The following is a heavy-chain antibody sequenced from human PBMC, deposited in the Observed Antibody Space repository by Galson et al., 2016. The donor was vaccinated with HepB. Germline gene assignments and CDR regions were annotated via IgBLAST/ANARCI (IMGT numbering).Heavy chain of an antibody. CDR2: ISAHSGNT. J-gene: IGHJ4*02. CDR3: ARDRDAALDY. Sequence: QSGAEVKKPGASVMLFCKTSGYTFTNNGISWVRQAPGQGLEWMGWISAHSGNTNYAQKFQGRLTLTKDTSASTVYMELRSLRFDDTAMYYCARDRDAALDYWGQGALVTVSS. CDR1: GYTFTNNG. D-gene: IGHD6-13*01. V-gene: IGHV1-18*01.